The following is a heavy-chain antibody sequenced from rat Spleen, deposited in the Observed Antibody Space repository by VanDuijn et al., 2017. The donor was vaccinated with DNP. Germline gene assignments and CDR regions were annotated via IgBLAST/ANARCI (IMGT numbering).Heavy chain of an antibody. V-gene: IGHV5-27*01. J-gene: IGHJ3*01. D-gene: IGHD5-1*01. Sequence: EVQLVESGGGLVQPGRSLKLSCAASGFTFSNYGMAWVRQAPKKGLEWVATITTNGGSTYYRDSVKGRFAISRANAKSTLCLQMDSLRSEDTATYYCTTWWEPNWFAYWGQGTLVTVSS. CDR2: ITTNGGST. CDR3: TTWWEPNWFAY. CDR1: GFTFSNYG.